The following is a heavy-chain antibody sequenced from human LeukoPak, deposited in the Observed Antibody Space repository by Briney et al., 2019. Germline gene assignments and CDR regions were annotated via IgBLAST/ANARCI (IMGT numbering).Heavy chain of an antibody. CDR2: IYYSGST. CDR3: ARESGNTGDFDY. V-gene: IGHV4-59*01. CDR1: GGSISSYY. Sequence: SETLSLTCTVSGGSISSYYWSWIRQPPGKGLEWIGYIYYSGSTNYNPSLKSRVTISVDTSKNQFSLKLSSVTAADTAVYYCARESGNTGDFDYWGQGTLVTVSS. D-gene: IGHD1-26*01. J-gene: IGHJ4*02.